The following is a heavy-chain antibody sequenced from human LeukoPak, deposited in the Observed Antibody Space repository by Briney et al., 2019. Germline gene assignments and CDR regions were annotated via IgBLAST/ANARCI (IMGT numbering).Heavy chain of an antibody. V-gene: IGHV5-51*01. CDR1: GYSFTSYW. D-gene: IGHD3-3*01. CDR3: ARLSIFGVVIIGNWFDP. CDR2: IYPGDSDT. J-gene: IGHJ5*02. Sequence: GESLKISCKGSGYSFTSYWIGWVRQMPGKGLEWMGIIYPGDSDTRYSPSFQGQVTTSADRSISTACLQWSSLKASDTAMYYCARLSIFGVVIIGNWFDPWGQGTLVTVSS.